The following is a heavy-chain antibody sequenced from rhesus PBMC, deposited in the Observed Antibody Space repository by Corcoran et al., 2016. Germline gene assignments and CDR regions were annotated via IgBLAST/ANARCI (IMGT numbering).Heavy chain of an antibody. Sequence: QVQLQESGSGVVKPSETLSLTCAVSGGSITGYYFWSWIRQPPGKGLEWIGYIYDGSGSTSYNPSLKNRVTISKDTSKNQFSLKLSSVTAADTAVYYCARGDLTVTTEYFEFWGQGALVTVSS. CDR3: ARGDLTVTTEYFEF. CDR2: IYDGSGST. CDR1: GGSITGYYF. V-gene: IGHV4S7*01. D-gene: IGHD4-35*01. J-gene: IGHJ1*01.